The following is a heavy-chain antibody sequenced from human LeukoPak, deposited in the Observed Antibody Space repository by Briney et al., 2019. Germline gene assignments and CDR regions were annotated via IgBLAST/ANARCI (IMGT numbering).Heavy chain of an antibody. J-gene: IGHJ5*02. Sequence: GRSLRLSCAASGFTFSSYGMHWVRQAPGKGLEWVAVISYDGSNKYYADSVKGRFTISRDNSKNTLYLQMNSLRAEDTAVYYCVKGVKSSSSWYVWFDPWGQGTLVTVSS. D-gene: IGHD6-13*01. CDR2: ISYDGSNK. V-gene: IGHV3-30*18. CDR3: VKGVKSSSSWYVWFDP. CDR1: GFTFSSYG.